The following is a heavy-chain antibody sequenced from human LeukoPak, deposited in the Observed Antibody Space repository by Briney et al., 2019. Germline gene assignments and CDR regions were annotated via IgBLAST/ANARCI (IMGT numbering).Heavy chain of an antibody. D-gene: IGHD3-10*01. J-gene: IGHJ6*03. V-gene: IGHV3-7*01. CDR3: ARGITMVRGVTFKPYYHYYYMDV. Sequence: GGSLRLSCAASGFTFSSCWMSWVRQAPGKGLEWVANIKQDGSEKYYVDSVKGRFTISRDNAKNSLYLQMNSLRAEDTAVYYCARGITMVRGVTFKPYYHYYYMDVWGKGTTVTVSS. CDR2: IKQDGSEK. CDR1: GFTFSSCW.